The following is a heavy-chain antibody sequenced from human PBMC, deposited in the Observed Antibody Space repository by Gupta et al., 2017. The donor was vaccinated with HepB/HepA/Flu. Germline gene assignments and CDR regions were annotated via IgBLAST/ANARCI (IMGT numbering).Heavy chain of an antibody. CDR3: ARGPAEYSNFVVDS. Sequence: QVQLQQWGAGLLKPSETLSLTCAVYGGSLSGYYCSWIRQSPGKVREWIGEINHIGNTNYNPSLKSRVTISANTCKNQYSLKVRSVTAADTAVYCCARGPAEYSNFVVDSWGQGSLVTVSS. V-gene: IGHV4-34*01. CDR1: GGSLSGYY. D-gene: IGHD4-11*01. CDR2: INHIGNT. J-gene: IGHJ4*02.